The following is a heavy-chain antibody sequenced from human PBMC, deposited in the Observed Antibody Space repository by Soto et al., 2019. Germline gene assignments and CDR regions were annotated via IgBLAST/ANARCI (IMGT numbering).Heavy chain of an antibody. V-gene: IGHV1-69*04. CDR2: IIPILGIA. D-gene: IGHD2-15*01. CDR1: GGTFSSYT. Sequence: SVKVSCKASGGTFSSYTISWVRQAPGQGLEWMGRIIPILGIANYAQKFQGRVTITADKSTSTAYMELSSLRSEDTAVYYCARDYRWSPYYFDYWGQGTLVTVSS. J-gene: IGHJ4*02. CDR3: ARDYRWSPYYFDY.